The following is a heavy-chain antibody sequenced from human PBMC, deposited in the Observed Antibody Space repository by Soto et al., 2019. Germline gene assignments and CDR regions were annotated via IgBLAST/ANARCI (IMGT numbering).Heavy chain of an antibody. Sequence: EVQLVESGGGLVKPGGSLRLSCAASGLTFSTYGMNWVRQAPGKGLEWVSSISSGGEYLDYADSVKGRLTISRDNAKXXXXXXXXXLRVXDXAVXXCATDGAAGAVMGVWGQGTTVTVSS. CDR2: ISSGGEYL. CDR3: ATDGAAGAVMGV. D-gene: IGHD6-13*01. V-gene: IGHV3-21*01. J-gene: IGHJ6*02. CDR1: GLTFSTYG.